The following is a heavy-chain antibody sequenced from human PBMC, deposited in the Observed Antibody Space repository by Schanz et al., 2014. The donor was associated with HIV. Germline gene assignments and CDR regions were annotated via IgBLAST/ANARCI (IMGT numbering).Heavy chain of an antibody. CDR2: ITPIFATT. CDR1: GGSFSSHA. D-gene: IGHD5-18*01. J-gene: IGHJ6*02. CDR3: ARDHWDFRNGYDYYYYYGMDV. Sequence: QVQLVQSGAEVQKPGSSVKVSCKASGGSFSSHAFSWVRQAPGQGLEWMGGITPIFATTNYAQRFQGRVTITADESTSTAYMELSGLRSEDTAVYYCARDHWDFRNGYDYYYYYGMDVWGQGTTVTVSS. V-gene: IGHV1-69*01.